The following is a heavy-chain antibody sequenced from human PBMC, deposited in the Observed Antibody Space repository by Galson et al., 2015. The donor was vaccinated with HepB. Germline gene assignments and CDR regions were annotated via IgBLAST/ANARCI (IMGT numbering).Heavy chain of an antibody. CDR3: AKDKWELPTYYFDY. J-gene: IGHJ4*02. Sequence: SLRLSCAASGFTFDDYAMHWVRQAPGKGLEWVSGISWNSGSIGYADSVKGRFTISRDNAKNSLYLQMNSLRAEDTALYYCAKDKWELPTYYFDYWGQGTLVTVSS. CDR1: GFTFDDYA. CDR2: ISWNSGSI. V-gene: IGHV3-9*01. D-gene: IGHD1-26*01.